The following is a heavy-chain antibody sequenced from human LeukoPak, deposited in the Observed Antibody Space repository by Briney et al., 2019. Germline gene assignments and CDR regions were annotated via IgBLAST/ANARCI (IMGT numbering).Heavy chain of an antibody. CDR1: GGSLTPYY. Sequence: SETLSLTCTVSGGSLTPYYWTWIRQPPGKGLEWIGYIHYNGNTNYNPSLKSRVTISVDTSKNQFSLKLSSVTAADTAVYYCARLQRTLDAFDIWGQGTMVTVSS. V-gene: IGHV4-59*01. CDR3: ARLQRTLDAFDI. D-gene: IGHD1-14*01. CDR2: IHYNGNT. J-gene: IGHJ3*02.